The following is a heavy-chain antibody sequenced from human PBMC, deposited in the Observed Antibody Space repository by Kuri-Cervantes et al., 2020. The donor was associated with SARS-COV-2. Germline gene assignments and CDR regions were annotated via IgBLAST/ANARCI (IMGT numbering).Heavy chain of an antibody. CDR3: ATDTTVVTRSFDY. V-gene: IGHV1-8*02. J-gene: IGHJ4*02. CDR2: MNPNSGNT. D-gene: IGHD4-23*01. Sequence: ASVKVSCKASGGTFSSYAISWVRQAPGQGLEWMGWMNPNSGNTGYAQKFQGRVTMTRNTSISTAYMELSSLRSEDTAVYYCATDTTVVTRSFDYWGQGTLVTVSS. CDR1: GGTFSSYA.